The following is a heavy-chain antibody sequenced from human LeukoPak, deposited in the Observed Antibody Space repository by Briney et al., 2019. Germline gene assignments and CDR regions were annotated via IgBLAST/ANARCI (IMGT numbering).Heavy chain of an antibody. CDR3: ARDVHYDILTGDYYYYMDV. CDR1: GYTFTSYG. V-gene: IGHV1-18*01. Sequence: ASVKVSCKASGYTFTSYGISWVRQAPGQGLEWMGWISAYNGNTNYAQKLQGRVTMTTDTSTSTAYMELRSLRSDDTAVYYCARDVHYDILTGDYYYYMDVWGKGTTVTVSS. CDR2: ISAYNGNT. D-gene: IGHD3-9*01. J-gene: IGHJ6*03.